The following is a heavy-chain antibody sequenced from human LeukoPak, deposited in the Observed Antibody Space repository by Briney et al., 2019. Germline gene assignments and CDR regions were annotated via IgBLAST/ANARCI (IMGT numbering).Heavy chain of an antibody. J-gene: IGHJ4*02. D-gene: IGHD1-26*01. CDR2: ISGSGDNT. Sequence: GGSLRLPCAASGFTFSSYAMSWVRQAPGKGLEWVSGISGSGDNTYYPDSVKGRFTISRDNSKNTLYVQVNSLGTEDTAAYYCAKDPIFSGSYGVFDYWGLGTLVTVSS. CDR3: AKDPIFSGSYGVFDY. V-gene: IGHV3-23*01. CDR1: GFTFSSYA.